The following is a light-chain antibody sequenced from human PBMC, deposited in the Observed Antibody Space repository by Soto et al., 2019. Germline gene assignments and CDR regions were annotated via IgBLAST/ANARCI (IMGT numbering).Light chain of an antibody. CDR2: EGS. J-gene: IGLJ1*01. Sequence: QSVLTQPASVSGSPGQTITISCTGTSSDVGSYNLVSWYQPHPGKAPKLMIYEGSKRPSGVSNRFSGSKSGNTDSLTISGLQAEDEADYYCCSYAGSIYVFGTGTKLTVL. CDR1: SSDVGSYNL. CDR3: CSYAGSIYV. V-gene: IGLV2-23*01.